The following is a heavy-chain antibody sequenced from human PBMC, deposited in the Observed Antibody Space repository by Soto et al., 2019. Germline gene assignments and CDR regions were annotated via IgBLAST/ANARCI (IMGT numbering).Heavy chain of an antibody. CDR2: IYYSGST. Sequence: SETLSLTCTVSGGSISSGDYYWSWIRQPPGKGLEWIGYIYYSGSTYYNPSLKSRVTISVDTSKNQFSLKLSSVTAADTAVYYCARNPRMGYCSSTSCYDFYYYYGMDVWGQGTKVTVSS. D-gene: IGHD2-2*01. CDR1: GGSISSGDYY. CDR3: ARNPRMGYCSSTSCYDFYYYYGMDV. V-gene: IGHV4-30-4*01. J-gene: IGHJ6*02.